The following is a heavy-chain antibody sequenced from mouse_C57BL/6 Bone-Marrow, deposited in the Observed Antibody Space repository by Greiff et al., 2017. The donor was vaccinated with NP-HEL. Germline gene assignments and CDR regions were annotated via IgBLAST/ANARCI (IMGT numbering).Heavy chain of an antibody. Sequence: VQLQQPGAELVKPGASVKMSCQASGYTFTSYWITWVKQRPGQGLEWIGDIYPGSGSTNYNEKFKSKATLTVDTSSSTADMQLSSLTSEDSAVYYGARQLRPPYAIDYWGQGTSVTVSS. CDR1: GYTFTSYW. J-gene: IGHJ4*01. D-gene: IGHD3-2*02. CDR2: IYPGSGST. CDR3: ARQLRPPYAIDY. V-gene: IGHV1-55*01.